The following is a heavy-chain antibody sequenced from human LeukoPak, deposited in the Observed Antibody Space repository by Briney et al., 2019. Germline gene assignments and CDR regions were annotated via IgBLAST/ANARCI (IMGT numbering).Heavy chain of an antibody. CDR2: MNEDGSEI. Sequence: GGSLRLSCAASGFTFSGYWMTWVRQAPGTGMEWVTYMNEDGSEIYYVDSVKGRFTISRDNGKNSLYLQMNSLRADDTAVYYCARGVYAFDVWGQGTMVTVSS. J-gene: IGHJ3*01. CDR3: ARGVYAFDV. CDR1: GFTFSGYW. D-gene: IGHD6-6*01. V-gene: IGHV3-7*01.